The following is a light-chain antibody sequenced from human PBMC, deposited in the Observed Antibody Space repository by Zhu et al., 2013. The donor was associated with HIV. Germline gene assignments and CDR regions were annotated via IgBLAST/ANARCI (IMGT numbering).Light chain of an antibody. J-gene: IGLJ3*02. CDR3: QVWDSISDHLWI. Sequence: SYVLTQPPSVSVAPGQTARIPCGGYNFGREDLNWYQQRPGQAPVLVLYDDTYRPSGIPERFSGSNSGNTATLTISGVEAGDEADYHCQVWDSISDHLWIFGGGTKVTVL. CDR1: NFGRED. CDR2: DDT. V-gene: IGLV3-21*01.